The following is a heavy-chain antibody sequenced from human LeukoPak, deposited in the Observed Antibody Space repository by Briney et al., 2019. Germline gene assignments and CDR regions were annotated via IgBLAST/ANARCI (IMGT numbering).Heavy chain of an antibody. Sequence: GASVKVSCKASGGTFSTYVISWVRQAPGQGLEWMGGIIPIFGTANYAQKFQGRVTITADKSTSTAYMELSSLRSEDTAVYYCARDHSSWFDPWGQGTLVTVSS. CDR2: IIPIFGTA. J-gene: IGHJ5*02. D-gene: IGHD6-13*01. CDR3: ARDHSSWFDP. V-gene: IGHV1-69*06. CDR1: GGTFSTYV.